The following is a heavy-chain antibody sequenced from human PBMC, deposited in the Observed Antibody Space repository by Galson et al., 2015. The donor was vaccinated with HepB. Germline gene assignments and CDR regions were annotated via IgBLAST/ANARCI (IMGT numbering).Heavy chain of an antibody. CDR3: ARDEMSLTYRLIDFYGMDV. CDR2: ISAHNGKT. D-gene: IGHD2-8*01. J-gene: IGHJ6*02. Sequence: SVKVSCKASGYTFTSYGITWVRQAPGQGLEWMGWISAHNGKTKYAEKFQGRVSMTTDTSTNTAYLELRSLRSDDKATFYCARDEMSLTYRLIDFYGMDVWGQGTTVIVS. V-gene: IGHV1-18*04. CDR1: GYTFTSYG.